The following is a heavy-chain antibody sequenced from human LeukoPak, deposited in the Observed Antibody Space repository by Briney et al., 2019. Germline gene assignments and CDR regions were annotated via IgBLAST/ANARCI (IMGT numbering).Heavy chain of an antibody. V-gene: IGHV1-2*02. CDR3: ASMGGYTYYYEEGFDP. CDR1: GHTFTGYH. D-gene: IGHD3-22*01. Sequence: VSVQGSCNAYGHTFTGYHMHWVRQAPGQGVEWMEGINPNSGGTNYAQKFQGRVTMTRDTSISTAYMELGRLKSDDTAVYYCASMGGYTYYYEEGFDPWGQGTMVTVSS. J-gene: IGHJ5*02. CDR2: INPNSGGT.